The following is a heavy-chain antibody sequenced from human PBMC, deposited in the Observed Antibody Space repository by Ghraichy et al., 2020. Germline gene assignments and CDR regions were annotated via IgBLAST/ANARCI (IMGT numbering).Heavy chain of an antibody. D-gene: IGHD6-19*01. Sequence: SETLSLTCAVSGGSISSGGYSWSWIRQPPGKGLEWIGYIYHSGSTYYNPSLKSRVTISVDRSKNQFSLKLSSVTAADTAVYYCARGSFQSYYYYGMDVWGQGTTVTVSS. CDR3: ARGSFQSYYYYGMDV. J-gene: IGHJ6*02. CDR2: IYHSGST. V-gene: IGHV4-30-2*01. CDR1: GGSISSGGYS.